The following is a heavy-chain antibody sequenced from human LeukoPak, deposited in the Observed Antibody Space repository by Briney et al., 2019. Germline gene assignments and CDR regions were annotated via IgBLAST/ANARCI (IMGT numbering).Heavy chain of an antibody. CDR2: VYTGGST. J-gene: IGHJ6*03. Sequence: SETLSLTCTVSGASISSGDYYWNWIRQPAGRGLEWIGSVYTGGSTNYNSFLTSRITISVDTSTNQFSLKLSSVTAADTAVYYCASSRWDQPYDYYYYMDVWGKGTTVTVSS. CDR3: ASSRWDQPYDYYYYMDV. CDR1: GASISSGDYY. D-gene: IGHD1-26*01. V-gene: IGHV4-61*02.